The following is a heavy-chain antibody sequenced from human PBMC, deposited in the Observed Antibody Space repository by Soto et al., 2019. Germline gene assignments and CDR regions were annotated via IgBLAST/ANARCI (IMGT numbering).Heavy chain of an antibody. J-gene: IGHJ1*01. CDR2: ISYDGSNK. D-gene: IGHD2-15*01. V-gene: IGHV3-30-3*01. Sequence: QVQLVESGGGVVQPGRSLRLSCAASGFTFSSYAMHWVRQAPGKGLEWVAVISYDGSNKYYADSVKGRFTISRDNSKNRVYLEMNSLRAEDTAVYYCARDRGRGTVVPPRGLGYFQHWGQGTLVTVSS. CDR1: GFTFSSYA. CDR3: ARDRGRGTVVPPRGLGYFQH.